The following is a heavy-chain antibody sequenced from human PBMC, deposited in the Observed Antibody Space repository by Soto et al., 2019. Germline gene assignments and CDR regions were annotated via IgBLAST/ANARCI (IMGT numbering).Heavy chain of an antibody. CDR2: IIPIFGTA. CDR3: ARPRYCSSTSCYLALDY. CDR1: GGTFSSYA. Sequence: GASVKVSCKASGGTFSSYAISWVRQAPGQGLEWMGGIIPIFGTANYAQKFQGRVTITADESTSTAYLELSSLRSEDTAVYYCARPRYCSSTSCYLALDYWGQGTLVTV. D-gene: IGHD2-2*01. V-gene: IGHV1-69*13. J-gene: IGHJ4*02.